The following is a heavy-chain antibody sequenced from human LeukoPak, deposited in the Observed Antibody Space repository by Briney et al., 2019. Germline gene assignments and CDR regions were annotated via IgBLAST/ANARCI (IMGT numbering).Heavy chain of an antibody. J-gene: IGHJ4*02. D-gene: IGHD6-13*01. Sequence: GGSLRLSCAASGFTFNDARMSWVRQAPGKGLEWVGRIRSKTDGGTADYAAPVKGRFTISRDDSKNTLYLQMNSLKTEDTAAYYCTTDPYSIPGYFDYWGQGTLVTVSS. CDR2: IRSKTDGGTA. CDR3: TTDPYSIPGYFDY. CDR1: GFTFNDAR. V-gene: IGHV3-15*01.